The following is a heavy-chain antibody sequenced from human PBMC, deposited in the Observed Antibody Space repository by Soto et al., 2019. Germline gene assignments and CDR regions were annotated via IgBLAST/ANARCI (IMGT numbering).Heavy chain of an antibody. CDR2: ISYDGSNK. D-gene: IGHD6-13*01. V-gene: IGHV3-30*18. CDR3: AKQGSSWPLFDY. CDR1: GFTFSSYG. Sequence: QVQLVESGGGVVQPGRSLRLSCAASGFTFSSYGMHWVRQAPGKGLEWVAVISYDGSNKYYADSVKGRFTISRDNSKNTLYLQMNSLRAEDTAVYYRAKQGSSWPLFDYWGQGTLVTVSS. J-gene: IGHJ4*02.